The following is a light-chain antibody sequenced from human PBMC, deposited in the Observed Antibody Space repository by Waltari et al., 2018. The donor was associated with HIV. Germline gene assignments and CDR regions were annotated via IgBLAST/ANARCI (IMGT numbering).Light chain of an antibody. CDR2: DDS. CDR1: NIGTVS. V-gene: IGLV3-21*04. CDR3: QVWDSPSNHWV. J-gene: IGLJ3*02. Sequence: SYVLTQPPSVSVAPGKTAMITCGGNNIGTVSVHWYQQKPGQAPVLGIYDDSDRPSGIPERFSGSNSGNTATLTISRVEVGDEADYYCQVWDSPSNHWVFGGGTKLTVL.